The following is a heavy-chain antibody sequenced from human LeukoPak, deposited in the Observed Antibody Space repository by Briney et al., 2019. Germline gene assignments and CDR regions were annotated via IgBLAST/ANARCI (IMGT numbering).Heavy chain of an antibody. Sequence: PSETLSLTCAAYGGSFSGYYWSWIRQPPGKGLEWIGEINHSGSTNYNPSLKSRVTISVDTSKNQFSLKLSSVTAADTAVYYCARDPTVAYMDVWGKGTTVTVSS. CDR1: GGSFSGYY. V-gene: IGHV4-34*01. D-gene: IGHD4-11*01. CDR2: INHSGST. J-gene: IGHJ6*03. CDR3: ARDPTVAYMDV.